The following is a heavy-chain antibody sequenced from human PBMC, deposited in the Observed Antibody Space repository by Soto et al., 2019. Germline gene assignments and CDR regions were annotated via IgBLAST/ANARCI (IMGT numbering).Heavy chain of an antibody. Sequence: GASVKVSCKASGGTFSTSSFSWVRQAPGQGLEWMGGITPIFGTAIYAQEHQGRLTVTADESTRTTYMELSSLRTEDTALYYCARNNLEDVDLRGHYFDSWGQGNQVTVSS. CDR2: ITPIFGTA. CDR3: ARNNLEDVDLRGHYFDS. V-gene: IGHV1-69*13. CDR1: GGTFSTSS. J-gene: IGHJ4*02. D-gene: IGHD2-15*01.